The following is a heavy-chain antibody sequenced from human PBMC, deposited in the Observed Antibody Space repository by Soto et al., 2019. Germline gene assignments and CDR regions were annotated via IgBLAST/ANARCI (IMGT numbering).Heavy chain of an antibody. J-gene: IGHJ4*02. CDR3: ARGYCSGGTCYRFNFDN. CDR2: IYYSGST. Sequence: QVQLQESGPGLVKPSETLSLTCTVSGGSISSYYWSWIRQPPGKGLEWIGYIYYSGSTNYNPSLKSRVTISVDTSKNQFSLELSSVTAADTAVYYCARGYCSGGTCYRFNFDNWGQGTLVTVSS. CDR1: GGSISSYY. V-gene: IGHV4-59*01. D-gene: IGHD2-15*01.